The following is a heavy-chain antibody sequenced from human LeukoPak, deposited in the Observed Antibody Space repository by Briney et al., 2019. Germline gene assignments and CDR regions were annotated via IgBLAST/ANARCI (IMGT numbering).Heavy chain of an antibody. Sequence: GGSLRLSCAASGFTFSSYAMSWVRQAPGKGLEWVSAISGSGGSTYYADSVKGRFTISRDNSKNTLYLQMNSLRAEVTAVYYCAKAPGYDFWSGYREYYFDYWAREPWSPSPQ. CDR2: ISGSGGST. J-gene: IGHJ4*02. D-gene: IGHD3-3*01. CDR1: GFTFSSYA. V-gene: IGHV3-23*01. CDR3: AKAPGYDFWSGYREYYFDY.